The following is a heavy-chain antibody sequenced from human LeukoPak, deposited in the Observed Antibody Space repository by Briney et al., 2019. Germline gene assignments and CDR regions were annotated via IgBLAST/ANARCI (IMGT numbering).Heavy chain of an antibody. CDR2: IYTSGST. J-gene: IGHJ4*02. V-gene: IGHV4-61*02. CDR3: ARDLMVRGVID. D-gene: IGHD3-10*01. Sequence: PSETLSLTCTVSGGSISSGSYYWRWLRQPAGKGLEWIGRIYTSGSTNYNPSLKSRVTISVDTSKNQFSLKLSSVTAADTAVYYCARDLMVRGVIDWGQGTLVTVSS. CDR1: GGSISSGSYY.